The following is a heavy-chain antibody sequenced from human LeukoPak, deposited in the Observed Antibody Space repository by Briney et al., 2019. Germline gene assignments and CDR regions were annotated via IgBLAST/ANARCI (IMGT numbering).Heavy chain of an antibody. CDR1: GYSFTSYD. J-gene: IGHJ5*02. D-gene: IGHD6-6*01. V-gene: IGHV1-8*01. CDR2: MNPNSGNT. Sequence: GASVTVSCKASGYSFTSYDINWVRQATGQGLEWMGWMNPNSGNTGYAQKFQGRVTMTRNTSISTAYIELSSLRSEDTAVYYCARAERIAARSAYNSFDHWGQGTLVTVSS. CDR3: ARAERIAARSAYNSFDH.